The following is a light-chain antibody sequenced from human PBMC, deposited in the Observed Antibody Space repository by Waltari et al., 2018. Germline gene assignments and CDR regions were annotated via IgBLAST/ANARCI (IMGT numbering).Light chain of an antibody. J-gene: IGLJ3*02. V-gene: IGLV1-47*01. CDR1: SSNIGIHY. CDR2: RDN. CDR3: AAWDDRLRGRV. Sequence: QSVLTQPPSASGTPGQRVTISCSGSSSNIGIHYVYCSQPFPVSAPKLLVYRDNQGASGVPDRFSGSKSGSSASLAMSGPRSEDEGDYYCAAWDDRLRGRVFGGGTKLTVL.